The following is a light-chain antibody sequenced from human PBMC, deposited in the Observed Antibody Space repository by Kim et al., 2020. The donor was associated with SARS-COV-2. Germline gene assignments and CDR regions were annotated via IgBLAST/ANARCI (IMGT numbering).Light chain of an antibody. CDR1: KLGDKY. CDR3: QAWDSSTAI. Sequence: SVSPGQTASITCSGNKLGDKYVCWYQQKPGQSPVLVIYQDNKRPSGIPERFSGSNSGNTATLTISGTQAMDAADYYCQAWDSSTAIFGGGTKVTVL. J-gene: IGLJ2*01. V-gene: IGLV3-1*01. CDR2: QDN.